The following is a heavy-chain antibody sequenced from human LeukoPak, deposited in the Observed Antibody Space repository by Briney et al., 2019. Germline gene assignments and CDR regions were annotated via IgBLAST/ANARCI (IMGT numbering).Heavy chain of an antibody. V-gene: IGHV1-2*02. Sequence: VASVKVSCKASGYTFTGYYMHWVRQPPGQGLHGMGWINPNSGGTNYAQKFQGRVTMTRDTSISTAYIELSRLRSDDTAVYYCARGVEDGYNDKDYWGQGTLVTVSS. CDR3: ARGVEDGYNDKDY. CDR2: INPNSGGT. D-gene: IGHD5-24*01. CDR1: GYTFTGYY. J-gene: IGHJ4*02.